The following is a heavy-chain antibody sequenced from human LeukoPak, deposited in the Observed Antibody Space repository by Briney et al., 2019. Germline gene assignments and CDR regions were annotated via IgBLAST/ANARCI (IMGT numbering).Heavy chain of an antibody. Sequence: SVKVSCKASGGTFSSYAISWVRQAPGQGLEWVGRIIPIFGTANYAQKFQGRVTITTDESTSTAYMELSSLRSEDTAVYYRARDQIPAAAIPNWFDPWGQGTLVTVSS. D-gene: IGHD2-2*01. CDR1: GGTFSSYA. V-gene: IGHV1-69*05. CDR2: IIPIFGTA. J-gene: IGHJ5*02. CDR3: ARDQIPAAAIPNWFDP.